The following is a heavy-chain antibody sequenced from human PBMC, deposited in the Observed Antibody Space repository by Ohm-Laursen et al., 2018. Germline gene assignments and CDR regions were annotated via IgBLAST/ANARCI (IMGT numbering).Heavy chain of an antibody. CDR1: GFTFSSYA. CDR3: ARGQDFDY. J-gene: IGHJ4*02. Sequence: SLRLSCAASGFTFSSYAMNWVRQAPGKGLEWVSAITGSGGNTFYADSVKGRFTISRDNSKNTMYLEMNSLRAEDTAVYYCARGQDFDYWGQGTLVTVSS. V-gene: IGHV3-23*01. CDR2: ITGSGGNT.